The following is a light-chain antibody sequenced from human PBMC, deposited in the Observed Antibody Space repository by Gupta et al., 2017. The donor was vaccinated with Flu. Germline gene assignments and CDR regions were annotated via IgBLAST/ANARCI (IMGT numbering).Light chain of an antibody. CDR3: QQSDTIPIT. J-gene: IGKJ4*01. Sequence: PSSLSASVGDRVTITCRASQIISTYLNWYQQTPGQVPKLLISGASNLQSGVPSRFSGSGSGTDFTLTISRLQPEDSATYYCQQSDTIPITFGGGTKVEIK. CDR1: QIISTY. CDR2: GAS. V-gene: IGKV1-39*01.